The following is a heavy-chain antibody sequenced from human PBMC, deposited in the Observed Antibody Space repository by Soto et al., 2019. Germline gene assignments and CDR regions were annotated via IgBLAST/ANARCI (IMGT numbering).Heavy chain of an antibody. CDR3: ARASLTTVTTKGRFDY. CDR1: GGSFSGYY. J-gene: IGHJ4*02. CDR2: INHSGST. V-gene: IGHV4-34*01. Sequence: QVQLQQWGAGLLKPSETLSLTCAVYGGSFSGYYWSWIRQPPGKGLEWIGEINHSGSTNYNPSLKSRVTISVDTSKNQFSLKLSSVTAADTAVYYCARASLTTVTTKGRFDYWGQGTLVTVSS. D-gene: IGHD4-17*01.